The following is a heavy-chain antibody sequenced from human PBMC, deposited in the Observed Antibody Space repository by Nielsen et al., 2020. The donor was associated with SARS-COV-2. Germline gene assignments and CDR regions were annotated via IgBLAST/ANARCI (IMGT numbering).Heavy chain of an antibody. CDR1: GFTFSSYG. D-gene: IGHD2-21*02. CDR2: IAYDGGNK. V-gene: IGHV3-30*18. CDR3: AKGDRYCGGDCYADAFVF. Sequence: GGSLRLSCAASGFTFSSYGMHWVRQAPGKGLEWVAVIAYDGGNKYYGDSVKGRFTISRDNSKNTLYLQMNSLRAEDTAVYYCAKGDRYCGGDCYADAFVFWGQGTMVTV. J-gene: IGHJ3*01.